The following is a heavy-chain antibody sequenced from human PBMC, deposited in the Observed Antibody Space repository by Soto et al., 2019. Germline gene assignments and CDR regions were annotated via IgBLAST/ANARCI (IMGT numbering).Heavy chain of an antibody. J-gene: IGHJ4*02. Sequence: EVQLVESGGGLVQPGGSLRLSGVASGFTFNIYWMHWVRQAPGKGLEWVSRIDNDGSATTYADSVKGRFTISRDNAKNTLFLQMNTLRVDDTAVYYCARDNWNSYWGQGILVTVSS. V-gene: IGHV3-74*01. CDR2: IDNDGSAT. D-gene: IGHD1-1*01. CDR3: ARDNWNSY. CDR1: GFTFNIYW.